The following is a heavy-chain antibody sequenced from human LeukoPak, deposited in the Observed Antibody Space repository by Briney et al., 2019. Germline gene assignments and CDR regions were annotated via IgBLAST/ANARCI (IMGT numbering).Heavy chain of an antibody. CDR2: IYTSGST. CDR3: AREGVYYYDSSGYYYYFDY. Sequence: SETLSLTCTVSGGSISSYYWSWIRQPPGKGLEWIGYIYTSGSTNYNPSLKSRVTISVDTSKNQFSLKLSSVTAADTAVYYCAREGVYYYDSSGYYYYFDYWGQGTLVTVSS. CDR1: GGSISSYY. V-gene: IGHV4-4*08. J-gene: IGHJ4*02. D-gene: IGHD3-22*01.